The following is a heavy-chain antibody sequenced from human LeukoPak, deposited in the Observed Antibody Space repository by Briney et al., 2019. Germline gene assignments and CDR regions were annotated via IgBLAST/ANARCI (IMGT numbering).Heavy chain of an antibody. Sequence: GASVKVSCKASGDIFSNYGISWVRQAPGQGLVWMARIIPILNILNYAQKFQGRLTISADKPTSTAYMELSSLTSEDTAVYYCARDPDDLLSGGSYYDNGMDVWGQGTTVTVSS. CDR3: ARDPDDLLSGGSYYDNGMDV. CDR2: IIPILNIL. V-gene: IGHV1-69*04. J-gene: IGHJ6*02. D-gene: IGHD3-3*01. CDR1: GDIFSNYG.